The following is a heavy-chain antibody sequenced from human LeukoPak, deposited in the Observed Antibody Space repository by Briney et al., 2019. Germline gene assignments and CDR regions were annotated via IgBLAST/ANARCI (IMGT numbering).Heavy chain of an antibody. J-gene: IGHJ4*02. CDR2: IYYSGST. CDR1: GGSISSGDYY. Sequence: SQTLSLTCTVSGGSISSGDYYWSWIRQPPGKGLEWIGYIYYSGSTYYNPSLESRVTISVDTSKNQLSLKLNSVTAADTAVYYCARSPYYFDTSGYYCFDYWGQGTLVTVSS. V-gene: IGHV4-30-4*01. CDR3: ARSPYYFDTSGYYCFDY. D-gene: IGHD3-22*01.